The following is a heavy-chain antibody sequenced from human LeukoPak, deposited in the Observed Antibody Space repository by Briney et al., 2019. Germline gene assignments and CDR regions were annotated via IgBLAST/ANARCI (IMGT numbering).Heavy chain of an antibody. CDR2: ISYDGSNK. D-gene: IGHD3-9*01. J-gene: IGHJ6*02. Sequence: GGSLRLSCAASGFTFSSYGMHWVRQAPGKGLEWVAVISYDGSNKYYADSVKGRFTISRDNSKNTLYLQMNSLRAEDTAVYYCAKVAFYDILTGYRPDYYYYGMDVWGQGTTVTVSS. CDR3: AKVAFYDILTGYRPDYYYYGMDV. V-gene: IGHV3-30*18. CDR1: GFTFSSYG.